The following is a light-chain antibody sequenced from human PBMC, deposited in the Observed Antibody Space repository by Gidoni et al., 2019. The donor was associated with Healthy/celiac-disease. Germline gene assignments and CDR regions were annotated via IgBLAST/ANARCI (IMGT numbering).Light chain of an antibody. J-gene: IGKJ1*01. CDR2: KAS. Sequence: DIQMTQSPSTLSASVGDRVTITCRASQSISSWLAWYQQKPGKAPKLLIYKASSLESGVPSRFSGSGSGTEFTLTISSLQPDDFATYYCQQYNNYRTFXQXTKVEIK. V-gene: IGKV1-5*03. CDR1: QSISSW. CDR3: QQYNNYRT.